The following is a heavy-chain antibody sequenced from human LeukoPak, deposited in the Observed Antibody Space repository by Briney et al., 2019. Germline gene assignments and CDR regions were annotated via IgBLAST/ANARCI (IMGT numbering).Heavy chain of an antibody. CDR2: ISAYNGNT. J-gene: IGHJ4*02. CDR1: GYTFTSYG. Sequence: ASVKVSCKASGYTFTSYGISWVRQAPGQGLEWMGWISAYNGNTNYAQKFQGRVTITADKSTSTAYMELSSLRSEDTAVYYCARGLMATMVDYWGQGTLVTVSS. V-gene: IGHV1-18*01. CDR3: ARGLMATMVDY. D-gene: IGHD5-24*01.